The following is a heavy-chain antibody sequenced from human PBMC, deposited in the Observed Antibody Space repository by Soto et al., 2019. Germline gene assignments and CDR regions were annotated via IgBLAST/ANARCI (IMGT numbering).Heavy chain of an antibody. Sequence: SETLSLTSTVPGGSSSSYYWSWIRQPAGKGMEWIGRIYTSGSTHYNPSLKSRVTMSVETSKNQFSLKLSSVTAADTAVYYCARALVGATFVDVWVQGTTVTVSS. V-gene: IGHV4-4*07. CDR1: GGSSSSYY. J-gene: IGHJ6*02. CDR2: IYTSGST. CDR3: ARALVGATFVDV. D-gene: IGHD1-26*01.